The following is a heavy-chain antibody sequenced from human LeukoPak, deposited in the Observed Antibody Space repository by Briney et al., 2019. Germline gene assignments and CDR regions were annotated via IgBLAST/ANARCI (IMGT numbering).Heavy chain of an antibody. CDR1: GYTFTSYG. J-gene: IGHJ6*02. V-gene: IGHV1-18*01. CDR2: ISAYNGNT. CDR3: AREERRGIFGVVTYGMDV. Sequence: ASVNVSCKASGYTFTSYGISWVRQAPGQGLEWMGWISAYNGNTNYAQKLQGRVTMTTDTSTSTAYMELRSLRSDDTAVYYCAREERRGIFGVVTYGMDVWGQGTTVTVPS. D-gene: IGHD3-3*01.